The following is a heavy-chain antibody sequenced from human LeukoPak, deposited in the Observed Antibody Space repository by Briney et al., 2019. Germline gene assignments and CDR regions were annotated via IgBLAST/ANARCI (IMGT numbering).Heavy chain of an antibody. J-gene: IGHJ4*02. V-gene: IGHV4-59*08. Sequence: SETLSLTCTVSGFSISSYYWSWIRQPPGKGLEWIGYIYYSGSTNYNPSLKSRVTISVDTSKNQFSLKLSSVTAADTAVYYCARRGSSWYSDFDYWGQGTLVTVSS. D-gene: IGHD6-13*01. CDR1: GFSISSYY. CDR3: ARRGSSWYSDFDY. CDR2: IYYSGST.